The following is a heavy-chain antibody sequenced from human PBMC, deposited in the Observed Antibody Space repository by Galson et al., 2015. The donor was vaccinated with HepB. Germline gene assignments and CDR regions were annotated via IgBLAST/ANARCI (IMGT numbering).Heavy chain of an antibody. CDR1: GGSISSYY. D-gene: IGHD4-17*01. CDR2: IYYSGST. CDR3: ARRSTYGDYGDFDY. Sequence: TLSLTCTVSGGSISSYYWSWIRQPPGKGLEWTGYIYYSGSTNYNPSLKSRVTISVDTSKNQFSLKLSSVTAADTAVYYCARRSTYGDYGDFDYWGQGTLVTVSS. V-gene: IGHV4-59*08. J-gene: IGHJ4*02.